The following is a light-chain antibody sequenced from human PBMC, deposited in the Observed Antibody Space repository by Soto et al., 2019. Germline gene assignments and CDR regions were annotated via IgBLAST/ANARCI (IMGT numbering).Light chain of an antibody. CDR2: NAS. V-gene: IGKV1-5*01. CDR3: QQYTSYSWT. CDR1: QHISMW. J-gene: IGKJ1*01. Sequence: DVQRTHSPSTLSASVGDRVTITCRASQHISMWLAWYQQKPGAAPKLLIYNASNLKSGVPSRFSGSGSGTEFTLTISSLQPDDFATYHCQQYTSYSWTFGQGTQVDIX.